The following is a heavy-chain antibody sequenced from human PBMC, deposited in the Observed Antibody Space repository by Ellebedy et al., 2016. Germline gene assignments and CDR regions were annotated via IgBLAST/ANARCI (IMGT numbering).Heavy chain of an antibody. J-gene: IGHJ4*02. Sequence: SETLSLTCAFSGGSFSDNYWSWIRQSPGRGLEWIGEIHPSGSTHYNPSLTGRVTISGDPSKNQFSLKLTSVTAADTALYYCVRGSDSRKVGYWGQGTLVTVSS. D-gene: IGHD1-26*01. V-gene: IGHV4-34*01. CDR3: VRGSDSRKVGY. CDR2: IHPSGST. CDR1: GGSFSDNY.